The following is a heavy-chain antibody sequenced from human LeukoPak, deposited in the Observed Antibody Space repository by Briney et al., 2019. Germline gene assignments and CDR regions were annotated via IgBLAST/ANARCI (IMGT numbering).Heavy chain of an antibody. Sequence: PGGSLRLSCAASGFTFSDYYMNWIRQAPGRGLEWLSYISNTGSAMNYADSVKGRFTISRDNAKNSLYLQMNSLTAEDTAIYYCASDSSGYSGPWGQGTLVTVSS. CDR1: GFTFSDYY. CDR3: ASDSSGYSGP. V-gene: IGHV3-11*01. CDR2: ISNTGSAM. D-gene: IGHD3-22*01. J-gene: IGHJ5*02.